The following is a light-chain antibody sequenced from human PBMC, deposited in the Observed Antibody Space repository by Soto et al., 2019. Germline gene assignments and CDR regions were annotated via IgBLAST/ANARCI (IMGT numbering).Light chain of an antibody. V-gene: IGKV3-20*01. CDR1: QSVSSSY. Sequence: EIVLTQSPGTLSLSRGERATLSCRASQSVSSSYLAWYQQKPGQAPRPLIYGASSRAIGIPDRFSGSGSGTDFTLTISRLEPEDFGVYYCQQYGSSPWTFGQGTKVDIK. CDR2: GAS. CDR3: QQYGSSPWT. J-gene: IGKJ1*01.